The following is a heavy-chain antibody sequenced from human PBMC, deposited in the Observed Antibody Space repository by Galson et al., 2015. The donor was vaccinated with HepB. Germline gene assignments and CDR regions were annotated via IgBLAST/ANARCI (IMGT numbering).Heavy chain of an antibody. CDR1: GFTFSSYG. V-gene: IGHV3-30*18. J-gene: IGHJ2*01. Sequence: SLRLSCAASGFTFSSYGMHWVRQAPGKGLEWVAVISYDGSNKYYADSVKGRFTISRDNSKKTLYLQMNSLRAEDTAVYYCAKDRIAVAGTLGFFDLWGRGTLVTVSS. CDR2: ISYDGSNK. CDR3: AKDRIAVAGTLGFFDL. D-gene: IGHD6-19*01.